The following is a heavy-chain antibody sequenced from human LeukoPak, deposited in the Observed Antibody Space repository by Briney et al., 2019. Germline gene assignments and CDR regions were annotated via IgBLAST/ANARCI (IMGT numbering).Heavy chain of an antibody. CDR1: GGSISSYY. J-gene: IGHJ4*02. D-gene: IGHD4-11*01. CDR2: IYYSGST. Sequence: SETLSLTCTVSGGSISSYYWSWIRQPPGKGLEWIGYIYYSGSTNYNPSLKSRVTISVDTSKNQFSLKLGSVTAADTAVYYCARTDYSFDYWGQGTLVTVSS. V-gene: IGHV4-59*01. CDR3: ARTDYSFDY.